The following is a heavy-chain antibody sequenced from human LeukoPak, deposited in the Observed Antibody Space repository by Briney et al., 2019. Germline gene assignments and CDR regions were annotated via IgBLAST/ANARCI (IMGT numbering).Heavy chain of an antibody. CDR2: IYYTGST. J-gene: IGHJ4*02. D-gene: IGHD3-22*01. Sequence: SETLSLTCTVSGGSISSSSYYWGWIRQPPGKGLEWIGNIYYTGSTYYNPSLKSRVTISVDTSKNQFSLKLSSVTAADTAVYYCARTNPYFDTSGPLDYWGQGTLVTVSS. CDR1: GGSISSSSYY. V-gene: IGHV4-39*01. CDR3: ARTNPYFDTSGPLDY.